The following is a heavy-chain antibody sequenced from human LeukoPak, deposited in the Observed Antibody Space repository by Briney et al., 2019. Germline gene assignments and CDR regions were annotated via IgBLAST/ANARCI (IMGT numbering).Heavy chain of an antibody. J-gene: IGHJ6*02. V-gene: IGHV1-46*01. CDR3: AREDRSLDYYYGMDV. CDR2: INPSGGST. Sequence: ASVKVSCKASGYTFTSYYRHWVRQAPGQELEWMGIINPSGGSTTYAQKFQGRVTMTRDTSTSTVYMELSSLRSEDTAVYYCAREDRSLDYYYGMDVWGQGTTVTVSS. D-gene: IGHD3-10*01. CDR1: GYTFTSYY.